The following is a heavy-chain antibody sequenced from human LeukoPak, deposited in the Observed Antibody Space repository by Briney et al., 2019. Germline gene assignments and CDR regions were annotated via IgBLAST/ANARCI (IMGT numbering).Heavy chain of an antibody. D-gene: IGHD3-16*02. J-gene: IGHJ4*02. CDR3: ARDRRSYGFT. V-gene: IGHV3-30*04. Sequence: GGSLRLSCAASGFTFSSYAMHWVRQAPGKGLEWVAVISYDGSNKYYADSVKGRFTISRDNAKNSLYLQMNSLRAEDTAVYYCARDRRSYGFTWGQGTLVTVSS. CDR2: ISYDGSNK. CDR1: GFTFSSYA.